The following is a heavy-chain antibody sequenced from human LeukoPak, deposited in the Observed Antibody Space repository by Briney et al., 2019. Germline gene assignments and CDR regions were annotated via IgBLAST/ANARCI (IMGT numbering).Heavy chain of an antibody. CDR3: ARDQEAYYYGSGSTLYI. V-gene: IGHV1-69*05. J-gene: IGHJ3*02. CDR1: GGTFSRYA. Sequence: GASVKVSCKVSGGTFSRYAISWVRQAPGQGLEWMGRILPIFGTADYAQKFQGRVTVTTDESTSTAYMELSSLRSEDTAVYYCARDQEAYYYGSGSTLYIWGQGTMVTVSS. D-gene: IGHD3-10*01. CDR2: ILPIFGTA.